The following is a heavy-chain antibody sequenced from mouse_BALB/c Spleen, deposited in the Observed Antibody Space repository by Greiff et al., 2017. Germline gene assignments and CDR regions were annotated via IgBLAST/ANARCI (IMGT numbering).Heavy chain of an antibody. Sequence: EVQLQQSGPGLVKPSQSLSLTCTVTGYSITSDYAWNWIRQFPGNKLEWMGYISYSGSTSYNPSLKSRISITRDTSKNQFFLQLNSVTTEDTATYCCARGPDYDYDWFAYWGQGTLVTVSA. CDR2: ISYSGST. V-gene: IGHV3-2*02. CDR1: GYSITSDYA. D-gene: IGHD2-4*01. J-gene: IGHJ3*01. CDR3: ARGPDYDYDWFAY.